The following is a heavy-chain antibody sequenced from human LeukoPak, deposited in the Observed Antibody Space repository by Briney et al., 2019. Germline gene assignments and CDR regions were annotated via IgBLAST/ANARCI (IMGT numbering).Heavy chain of an antibody. CDR2: IYSGGST. V-gene: IGHV3-53*01. CDR3: ARDSIVVVLAAYYYYGMDV. J-gene: IGHJ6*02. CDR1: GFTVSSNY. Sequence: PGGSLRLSCAASGFTVSSNYMSWVRQAPGKGLEWVSVIYSGGSTYYADSVKGRFTISRDNSKNTLYLQMNSLRAEDTAVYYCARDSIVVVLAAYYYYGMDVWGQGTTVTVSS. D-gene: IGHD2-2*01.